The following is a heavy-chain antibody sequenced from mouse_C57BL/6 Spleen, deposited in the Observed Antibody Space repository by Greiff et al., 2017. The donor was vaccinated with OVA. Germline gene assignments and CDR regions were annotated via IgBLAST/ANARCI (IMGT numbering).Heavy chain of an antibody. CDR1: GYAFSSSW. V-gene: IGHV1-82*01. CDR2: IYPGDGDT. J-gene: IGHJ1*03. CDR3: AREGAYWYFDV. Sequence: VKLMESGPELVKPGASVKISCKASGYAFSSSWMNWVKQRPGTGLEWIGRIYPGDGDTNYNGKFKGKATLTADKSSSTAYMQLSSLTSEDSAVYFCAREGAYWYFDVWGTGTTVTVSS.